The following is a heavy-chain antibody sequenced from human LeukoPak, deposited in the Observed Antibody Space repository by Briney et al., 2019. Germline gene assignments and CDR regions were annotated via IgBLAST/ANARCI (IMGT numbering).Heavy chain of an antibody. CDR3: ARDHDSSGYLSP. D-gene: IGHD3-22*01. CDR2: MNPNSGNT. CDR1: GYTFTSYD. J-gene: IGHJ4*02. V-gene: IGHV1-8*01. Sequence: ASVKVSCKASGYTFTSYDINWVRQATGQGLEWMGWMNPNSGNTNYAQKFQGRVTMTRDTSISTAYMELSRLRSDDTAVYYCARDHDSSGYLSPWGQGTLVTVSS.